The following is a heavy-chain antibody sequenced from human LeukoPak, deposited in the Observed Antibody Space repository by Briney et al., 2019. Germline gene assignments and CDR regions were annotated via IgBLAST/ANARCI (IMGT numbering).Heavy chain of an antibody. J-gene: IGHJ3*02. CDR2: VYYSGST. CDR1: GXSISGYY. CDR3: ARTGGGSGGI. Sequence: PSETLSLTCTVSGXSISGYYWSWVRQPPGKGLEWIGYVYYSGSTTYNPSLKSRVTISLDMSKNQFSLKLRSVTAADTAVYYCARTGGGSGGIWGQGTMVTVSS. D-gene: IGHD6-19*01. V-gene: IGHV4-59*12.